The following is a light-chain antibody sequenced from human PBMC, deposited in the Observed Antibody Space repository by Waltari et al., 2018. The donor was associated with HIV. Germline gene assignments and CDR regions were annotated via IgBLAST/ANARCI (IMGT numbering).Light chain of an antibody. V-gene: IGLV2-14*01. CDR1: SSDVGGYNY. CDR3: QSYDSSLRGHV. CDR2: DVS. J-gene: IGLJ1*01. Sequence: QSALTQPASVSGSPGQSITISCTGTSSDVGGYNYVSWYQQHPGKAPKLMIYDVSKRPSGFLKRFSGSKSGNTASLTISGLQAEDEADYYCQSYDSSLRGHVFGTGTKVTVL.